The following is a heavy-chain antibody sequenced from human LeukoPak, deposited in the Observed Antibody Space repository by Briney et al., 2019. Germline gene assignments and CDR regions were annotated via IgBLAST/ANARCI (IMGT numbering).Heavy chain of an antibody. CDR3: ARERVIYDFWSGVPDFDP. CDR1: GGSISSYY. Sequence: PSETLSLTCTVSGGSISSYYWSWIRQPAGKGLEWIGRIYTSGSTNYNPSLKSRVTMSVDTSKNQFSLKLSSVTAADTAVYYCARERVIYDFWSGVPDFDPWGQGTLVTVSS. J-gene: IGHJ5*02. V-gene: IGHV4-4*07. D-gene: IGHD3-3*01. CDR2: IYTSGST.